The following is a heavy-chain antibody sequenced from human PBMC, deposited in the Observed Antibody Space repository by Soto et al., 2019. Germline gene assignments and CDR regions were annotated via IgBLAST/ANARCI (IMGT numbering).Heavy chain of an antibody. V-gene: IGHV3-23*01. J-gene: IGHJ4*02. Sequence: EVQLLESGGGLVQPGGSLRLSCAGSGFAFGTYAMSWVRQAPGKGLEWVSGTSASGTNTYYADSVRGRFTISRDNSKNTLYLQMNSLRAEDTAVYYCAKKHSPAGDAGCPTSWGQGTLVTVSP. CDR2: TSASGTNT. D-gene: IGHD2-2*01. CDR1: GFAFGTYA. CDR3: AKKHSPAGDAGCPTS.